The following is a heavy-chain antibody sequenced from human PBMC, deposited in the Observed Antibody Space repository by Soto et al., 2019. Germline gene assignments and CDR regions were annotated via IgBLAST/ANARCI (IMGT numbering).Heavy chain of an antibody. J-gene: IGHJ3*01. Sequence: QIQLVQSGAEVKKPGASVKVSCKASGYTFRKYGISWVRQAPGQGLEWMGWVSPYNGNTDYGQSLRDRVTMTTDTSTSTAYMELRSLTSDDTAVYFCARDRSSSDVWGQGTMVTVSS. CDR3: ARDRSSSDV. CDR2: VSPYNGNT. V-gene: IGHV1-18*01. CDR1: GYTFRKYG.